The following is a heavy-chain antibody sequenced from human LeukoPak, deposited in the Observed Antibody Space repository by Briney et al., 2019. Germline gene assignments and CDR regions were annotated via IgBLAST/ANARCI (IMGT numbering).Heavy chain of an antibody. D-gene: IGHD3-22*01. J-gene: IGHJ4*02. V-gene: IGHV3-30-3*01. Sequence: GRSLRLSCAASGFTFSSYAMHWVRQAPGKGLEWVAVISYDGSNKYYADSVKGRFTISRDNSKNTLYLQMNSLRAEDTAVYYCARAYDSSGYYCDYWGQGTLVTVSS. CDR1: GFTFSSYA. CDR3: ARAYDSSGYYCDY. CDR2: ISYDGSNK.